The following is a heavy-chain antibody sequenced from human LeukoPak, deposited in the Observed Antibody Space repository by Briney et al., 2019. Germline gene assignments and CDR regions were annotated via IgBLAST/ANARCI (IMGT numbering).Heavy chain of an antibody. CDR2: ISAYNGNT. CDR3: ARRRRDSSGWSSEYYFDY. Sequence: ASVKVSCKASGYTFTSYGISWVRQAPGQGLEWMGWISAYNGNTNYAQKLQGRVTMTTDTSTSTAHMELRSLRSDDTAVYYCARRRRDSSGWSSEYYFDYWGQGTLVTVSS. J-gene: IGHJ4*02. V-gene: IGHV1-18*01. CDR1: GYTFTSYG. D-gene: IGHD6-19*01.